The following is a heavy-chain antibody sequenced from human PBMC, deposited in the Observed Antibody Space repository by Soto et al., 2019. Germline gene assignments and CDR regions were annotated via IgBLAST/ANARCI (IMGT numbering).Heavy chain of an antibody. D-gene: IGHD6-13*01. Sequence: EERLVESGGGLVQPGGSLRLSCVASGFSFSNYWMTWVRQAPGKGLEWVANIKKDESKKSYVDSVRGRFTISRDNAKNSLYLQMDSLTAEDTALYYCARDVSPGSSTWYFGAFDLWGQGTMVTVSS. J-gene: IGHJ3*01. V-gene: IGHV3-7*05. CDR1: GFSFSNYW. CDR2: IKKDESKK. CDR3: ARDVSPGSSTWYFGAFDL.